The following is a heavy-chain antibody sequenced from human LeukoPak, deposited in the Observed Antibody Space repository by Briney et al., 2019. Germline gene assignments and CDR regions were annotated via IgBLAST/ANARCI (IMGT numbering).Heavy chain of an antibody. CDR3: ARTYYDILTGYYPRLYYMDV. J-gene: IGHJ6*03. D-gene: IGHD3-9*01. CDR1: GYTFTGYY. V-gene: IGHV1-2*02. CDR2: INPNSGGT. Sequence: AASVKVSCKASGYTFTGYYMHWVRQAPGQGLEWMGWINPNSGGTNYAQKFQGRVTMTRDTSISTAYMELSRLRSDDTAVYYCARTYYDILTGYYPRLYYMDVWGKGTTVTISS.